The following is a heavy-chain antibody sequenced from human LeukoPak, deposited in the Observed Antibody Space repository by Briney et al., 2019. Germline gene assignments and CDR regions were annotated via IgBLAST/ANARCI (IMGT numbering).Heavy chain of an antibody. CDR2: IIPMLGIA. J-gene: IGHJ3*02. CDR3: ASREAQDYYDSSGYYPGQNAFDI. CDR1: GGTFSSYT. Sequence: SVKVSCKASGGTFSSYTISWVRQAPGQGLEWMGRIIPMLGIANYAQKFQGRVTITADKSTSTAYMELSSLRSEDTAVYYCASREAQDYYDSSGYYPGQNAFDIWGQGTMVTVSS. V-gene: IGHV1-69*02. D-gene: IGHD3-22*01.